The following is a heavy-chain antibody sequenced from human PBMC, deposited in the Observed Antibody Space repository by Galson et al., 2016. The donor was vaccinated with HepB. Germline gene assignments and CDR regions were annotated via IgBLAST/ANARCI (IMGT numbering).Heavy chain of an antibody. V-gene: IGHV6-1*01. D-gene: IGHD7-27*01. J-gene: IGHJ4*02. CDR1: GDSVSSNSSG. CDR2: TFYRSNWQN. Sequence: CAISGDSVSSNSSGWNWIRQSPSRGLEWLGRTFYRSNWQNDYAESVRSRITINPDTSKNQFSLQLNSVTPEDTAVYYCARSYLLGRGFGWWGQGALVTVSS. CDR3: ARSYLLGRGFGW.